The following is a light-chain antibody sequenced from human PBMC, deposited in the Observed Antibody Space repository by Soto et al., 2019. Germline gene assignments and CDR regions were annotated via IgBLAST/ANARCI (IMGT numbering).Light chain of an antibody. J-gene: IGLJ2*01. V-gene: IGLV1-47*01. CDR1: SSSIGSNF. CDR3: AAWDDSLSGRV. CDR2: RNN. Sequence: QAVVTQPPSASGTPGQRATISCSGSSSSIGSNFVYWYQQLPGTAPKLLIYRNNQRPSGVPDRFSGSKSGTSASLAISGLRSEDEADYYCAAWDDSLSGRVFGGGTKLTVL.